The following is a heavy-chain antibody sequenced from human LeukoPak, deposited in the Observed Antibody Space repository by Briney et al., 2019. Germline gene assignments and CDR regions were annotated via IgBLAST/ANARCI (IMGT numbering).Heavy chain of an antibody. Sequence: GGSLRLSCAASGFTFSSYAMHWVRQGPGEGLEWLAIISYDGRNNHYGDSVKGRFTISRDNSKNTLHLQMNSLRAEDTAVYYCAKLGFDSSGSHTLFDYWGQGTQVTVSS. CDR3: AKLGFDSSGSHTLFDY. CDR2: ISYDGRNN. J-gene: IGHJ4*02. V-gene: IGHV3-30*18. CDR1: GFTFSSYA. D-gene: IGHD3-22*01.